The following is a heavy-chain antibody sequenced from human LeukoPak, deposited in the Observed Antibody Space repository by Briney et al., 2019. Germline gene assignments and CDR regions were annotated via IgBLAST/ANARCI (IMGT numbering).Heavy chain of an antibody. CDR1: GGFISSGSYY. D-gene: IGHD6-6*01. CDR2: IYYTGSA. CDR3: ARDNLATLDS. J-gene: IGHJ4*02. V-gene: IGHV4-61*01. Sequence: PSETLSLTCTVSGGFISSGSYYWPWIGQPPGKGLEWMGYIYYTGSANYNPSLESRVTISVDTSKSQFSLKLNSVTAADTAVYYCARDNLATLDSWGQGALVTVSS.